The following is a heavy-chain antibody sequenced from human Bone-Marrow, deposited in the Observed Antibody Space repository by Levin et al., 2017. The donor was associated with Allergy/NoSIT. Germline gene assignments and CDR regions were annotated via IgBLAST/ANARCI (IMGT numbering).Heavy chain of an antibody. CDR2: IHYSGSA. Sequence: PSETLSLTCTVSGGSISNGDYYWIWIRQPPGKGLELIGYIHYSGSAYYTPSLRSRVTISVDTSKNQFSLRLNSVTAADTAMYYCARDRFNYDILTGYYPYNWFDPWGQGTLVTVSS. D-gene: IGHD3-9*01. CDR1: GGSISNGDYY. CDR3: ARDRFNYDILTGYYPYNWFDP. V-gene: IGHV4-30-4*08. J-gene: IGHJ5*02.